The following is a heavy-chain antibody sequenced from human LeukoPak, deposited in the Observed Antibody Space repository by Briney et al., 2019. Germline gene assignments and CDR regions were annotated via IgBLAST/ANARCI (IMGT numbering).Heavy chain of an antibody. V-gene: IGHV3-23*01. Sequence: GGSLRLSCAASGFTFSSYGMHWVRQAPGKGLEWVAAISATDRRTYYADSVKGRFTISRDNWSMLYLQMNSLRAEDTAVYYCAKDLAYSFDSWGQGTLVTVSS. CDR3: AKDLAYSFDS. J-gene: IGHJ4*02. CDR1: GFTFSSYG. CDR2: ISATDRRT.